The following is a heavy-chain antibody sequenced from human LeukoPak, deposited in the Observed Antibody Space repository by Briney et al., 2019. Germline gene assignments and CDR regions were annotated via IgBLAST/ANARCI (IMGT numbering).Heavy chain of an antibody. CDR3: ARRIAVAGIFDY. Sequence: GGSLRLSCAASGFTLSSNYMSWVRQAPGKGLEGVSVIYSGGSTYYPDSVTGRFTISTHNSKNTLYLQMNSLSAEHTAAYYCARRIAVAGIFDYWGQGTLVTVSS. CDR1: GFTLSSNY. V-gene: IGHV3-53*01. CDR2: IYSGGST. J-gene: IGHJ4*02. D-gene: IGHD6-19*01.